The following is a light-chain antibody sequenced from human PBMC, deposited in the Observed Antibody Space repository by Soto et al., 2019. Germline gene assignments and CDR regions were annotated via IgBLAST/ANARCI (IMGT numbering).Light chain of an antibody. Sequence: DIQMTQSPSTLSASVGDRVTITCRASQSIAWWLAWYQQKPGKAPKLLIYKASILESVVPSRFSGSGSGTEFTLTISILQPDDIATYYCQPYSSPWTFCQGTKVAIK. J-gene: IGKJ1*01. CDR1: QSIAWW. CDR2: KAS. V-gene: IGKV1-5*03. CDR3: QPYSSPWT.